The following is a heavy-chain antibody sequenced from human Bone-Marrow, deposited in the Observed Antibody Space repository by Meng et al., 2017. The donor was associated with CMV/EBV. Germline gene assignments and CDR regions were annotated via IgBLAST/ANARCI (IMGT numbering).Heavy chain of an antibody. CDR2: INHSGST. D-gene: IGHD3-3*01. CDR1: GGSISSSSYY. CDR3: ARGNVLRFLEWLPSLDY. J-gene: IGHJ4*02. V-gene: IGHV4-39*07. Sequence: SETLSLTCTVSGGSISSSSYYWGWIRQPPGKGLEWIGEINHSGSTNYNPSLKSRVTISVDTSKNQFSLKLSSVTAADTAVYYCARGNVLRFLEWLPSLDYWGQGTLVTVSS.